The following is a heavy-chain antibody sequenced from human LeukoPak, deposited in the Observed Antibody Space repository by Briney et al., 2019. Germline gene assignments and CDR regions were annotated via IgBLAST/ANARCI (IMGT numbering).Heavy chain of an antibody. CDR3: AKSDCSSTSCYINY. CDR2: ISGSGGST. V-gene: IGHV3-23*01. CDR1: GFTFSRYA. D-gene: IGHD2-2*02. Sequence: GGSLRLSCAASGFTFSRYAMSWVRQAPGKGLEWVSAISGSGGSTYYADSVKGRFTISRDNSKNTLYLQMNSLRAEDTAVYYCAKSDCSSTSCYINYWGQGTLVTVSS. J-gene: IGHJ4*02.